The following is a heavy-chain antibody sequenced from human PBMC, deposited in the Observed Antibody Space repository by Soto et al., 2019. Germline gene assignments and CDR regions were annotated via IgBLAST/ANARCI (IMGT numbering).Heavy chain of an antibody. V-gene: IGHV4-59*12. CDR1: GGSISSYY. Sequence: SETLSLTCTVSGGSISSYYWSWIRQPPGKGLEWIGYIYYSGSTNYNPSLKSRVTISVDKSKNQFSLKLSSVTAADTAVYYCGSLPYYDFWSGSQPDYYYYGMDVWGQGTTVTVSS. CDR3: GSLPYYDFWSGSQPDYYYYGMDV. D-gene: IGHD3-3*01. CDR2: IYYSGST. J-gene: IGHJ6*02.